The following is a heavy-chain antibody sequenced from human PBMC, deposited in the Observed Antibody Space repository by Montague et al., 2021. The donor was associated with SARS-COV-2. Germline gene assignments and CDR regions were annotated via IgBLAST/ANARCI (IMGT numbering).Heavy chain of an antibody. CDR1: GASFSGYY. V-gene: IGHV4-59*01. J-gene: IGHJ5*02. Sequence: SETLSLTCAVYGASFSGYYWSWIRQPPGKGLEWIGYIYYSGSTNYNPSLKSRVTISVDTSKNQFSLKLGSVTAADTAVYYCARVSRITIFGVVGWFDPWGQGTLVTVSS. CDR3: ARVSRITIFGVVGWFDP. D-gene: IGHD3-3*01. CDR2: IYYSGST.